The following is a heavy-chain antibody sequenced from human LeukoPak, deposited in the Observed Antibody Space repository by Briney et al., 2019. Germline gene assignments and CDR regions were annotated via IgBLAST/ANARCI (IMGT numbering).Heavy chain of an antibody. Sequence: GGSLRLSCVASGFAFSHHYMHWVRQAPGKGLVWVSRIDIDGNTNYADSVKGRFTISRDNTKDTVYLQMNSLRAEDTAVYYCARDLNYNFDYWGQGALVTVSS. D-gene: IGHD5-24*01. J-gene: IGHJ4*02. CDR3: ARDLNYNFDY. CDR1: GFAFSHHY. V-gene: IGHV3-74*01. CDR2: IDIDGNT.